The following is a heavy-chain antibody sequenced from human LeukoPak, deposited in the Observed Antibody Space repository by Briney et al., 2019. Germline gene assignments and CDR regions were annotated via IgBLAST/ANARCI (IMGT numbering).Heavy chain of an antibody. CDR1: GFTFDDYA. V-gene: IGHV3-9*01. CDR3: AKDLGTNYYYYGMDV. J-gene: IGHJ6*02. D-gene: IGHD1-14*01. CDR2: ISWNSVSI. Sequence: PGGSLRLSRAASGFTFDDYAMHWVRQAPGKGLEWVSTISWNSVSIDYADSVKGRFTISRDNAKNSLYLQMNSLKPEDTALYYCAKDLGTNYYYYGMDVWGQGTTVTVSS.